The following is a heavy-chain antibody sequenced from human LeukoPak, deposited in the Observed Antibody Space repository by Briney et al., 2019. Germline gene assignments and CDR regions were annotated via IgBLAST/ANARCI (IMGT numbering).Heavy chain of an antibody. Sequence: SETLSLTCAVYGGSFSGYYWSWIRQPPGKGLEWIGEINHSGSTNYNPSLKSRVTISVDTSKNQFSLKLSSVTAADTAVYYCARVVPRITMIVVVITTRAFDIRGQGTMVTVSS. CDR2: INHSGST. J-gene: IGHJ3*02. D-gene: IGHD3-22*01. CDR3: ARVVPRITMIVVVITTRAFDI. CDR1: GGSFSGYY. V-gene: IGHV4-34*01.